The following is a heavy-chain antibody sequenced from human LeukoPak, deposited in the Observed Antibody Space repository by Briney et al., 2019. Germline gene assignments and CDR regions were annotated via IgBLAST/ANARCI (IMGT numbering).Heavy chain of an antibody. Sequence: SVKVSCKASGGTFSSYAISWVRQAPGQGLEWMGGIITIFGTANYAQKFQGRVTITADESTSTAYMELSSLRSEDTAVYYCARGSIPDSVSGAFDIWGQGTMVTVSS. D-gene: IGHD5/OR15-5a*01. V-gene: IGHV1-69*13. CDR2: IITIFGTA. CDR1: GGTFSSYA. J-gene: IGHJ3*02. CDR3: ARGSIPDSVSGAFDI.